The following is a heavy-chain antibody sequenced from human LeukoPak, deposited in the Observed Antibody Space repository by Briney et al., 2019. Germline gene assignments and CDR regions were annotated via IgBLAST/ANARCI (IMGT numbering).Heavy chain of an antibody. Sequence: GSLRLSCAASGFTFSDYYMSWIRQVPGKGLEWVSYISSSSSYTNYADSVKGRFTISRDNAKNSLYLQMNSLRAEDTAVYYCARDHSSSWYAAGAFDIWGQGTMVTASS. CDR3: ARDHSSSWYAAGAFDI. D-gene: IGHD6-13*01. V-gene: IGHV3-11*06. CDR1: GFTFSDYY. J-gene: IGHJ3*02. CDR2: ISSSSSYT.